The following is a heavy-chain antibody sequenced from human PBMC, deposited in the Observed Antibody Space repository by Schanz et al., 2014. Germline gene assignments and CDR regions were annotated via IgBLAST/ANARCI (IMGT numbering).Heavy chain of an antibody. D-gene: IGHD6-6*01. V-gene: IGHV3-21*01. Sequence: EVQLVESGGGLVKPGGSLTLSCAASGFTFSSYSMNWVRQAPGKGLEWVSSISSSSSYIYYADSVKGRFTISRDNAKNSLSLQMNRLRAEDTAVYYCARGAAARPRYYYYYGMDVWGQGATVTVSS. CDR3: ARGAAARPRYYYYYGMDV. CDR2: ISSSSSYI. J-gene: IGHJ6*02. CDR1: GFTFSSYS.